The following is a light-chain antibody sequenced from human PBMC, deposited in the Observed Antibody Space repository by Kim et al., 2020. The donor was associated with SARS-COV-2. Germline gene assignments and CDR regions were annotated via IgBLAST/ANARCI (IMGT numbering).Light chain of an antibody. V-gene: IGLV2-18*02. CDR3: NSYTSRSTFV. J-gene: IGLJ1*01. CDR1: SSDVGSYNR. CDR2: EVS. Sequence: QSALTQPPSVSGSPVQSVTISCTGTSSDVGSYNRVSWYQQPPGTAPKLLIYEVSNRPSGVPDRFSGSKSGNTASLTISGLQAEDEADYYCNSYTSRSTFVFGTGTKVTVL.